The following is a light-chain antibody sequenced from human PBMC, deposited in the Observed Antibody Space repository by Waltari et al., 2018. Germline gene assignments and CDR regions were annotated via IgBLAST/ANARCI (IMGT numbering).Light chain of an antibody. CDR1: SSDVGSYNL. CDR2: EGS. V-gene: IGLV2-23*03. CDR3: CSYAGSSTFERV. J-gene: IGLJ1*01. Sequence: QSALTQPASVSGSPGQSTTISCTGTSSDVGSYNLVSWYQQHPGKAPKLMIYEGSKRPSGVSNRFSGSKSGNTASLTISGLQAEDEADYYCCSYAGSSTFERVFGTGTKVTVL.